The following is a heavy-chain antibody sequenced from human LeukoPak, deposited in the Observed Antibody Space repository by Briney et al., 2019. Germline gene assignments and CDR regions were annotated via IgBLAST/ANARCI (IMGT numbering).Heavy chain of an antibody. D-gene: IGHD3-3*01. V-gene: IGHV4-59*08. Sequence: SETLSLTCTVSGGSISNYYWNWIRQPPGKGLEWIGYIYYSGSTNYNPSLKGRVTISVDTSKNQFSLRLSSVTAADTAAYYCARNYDFWSGYLDYWGQGTLVTVSS. CDR1: GGSISNYY. CDR3: ARNYDFWSGYLDY. J-gene: IGHJ4*02. CDR2: IYYSGST.